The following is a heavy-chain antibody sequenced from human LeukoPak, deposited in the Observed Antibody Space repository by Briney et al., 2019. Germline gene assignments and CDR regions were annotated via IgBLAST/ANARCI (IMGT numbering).Heavy chain of an antibody. CDR3: AKDKTYDDFWSGHDAFDI. CDR1: GFTFTTYA. D-gene: IGHD3-3*01. Sequence: GGSPRLSCAASGFTFTTYAMSWVRQAPGKGLEWVSVISGSGDSTYYADSVKGRFTISRDISKNTLYLQMKSLRAGDTAVYYCAKDKTYDDFWSGHDAFDIWGQGTMVTVS. CDR2: ISGSGDST. J-gene: IGHJ3*02. V-gene: IGHV3-23*01.